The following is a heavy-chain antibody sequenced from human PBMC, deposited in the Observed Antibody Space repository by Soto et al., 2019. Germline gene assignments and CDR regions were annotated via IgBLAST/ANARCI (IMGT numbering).Heavy chain of an antibody. J-gene: IGHJ6*02. CDR1: GGSMRSYY. CDR3: AREGTSSWSGDYGMDV. D-gene: IGHD6-13*01. V-gene: IGHV4-59*01. CDR2: IYYSGVT. Sequence: SETLSLTCTVSGGSMRSYYWSWIRQPPGKGLEWIGYIYYSGVTNYNPPPKSRVNMSVDTSNNQFFLKVNSVTAADTAVYYCAREGTSSWSGDYGMDVWGQGTMVTVSS.